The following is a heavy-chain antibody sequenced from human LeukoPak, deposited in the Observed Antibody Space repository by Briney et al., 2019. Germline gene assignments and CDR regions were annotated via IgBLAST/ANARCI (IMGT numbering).Heavy chain of an antibody. CDR1: GGTFSSYA. J-gene: IGHJ3*02. CDR2: IIPIFGTA. D-gene: IGHD4-23*01. V-gene: IGHV1-69*13. CDR3: ARDRWYSIPNAFDI. Sequence: SVKVSCKASGGTFSSYAISWVRQAPGQGLEWMGGIIPIFGTANYAQKFQGRVTITADESTSTAYMELSSLRSDDTAVYYCARDRWYSIPNAFDIWGQGTMVTVSS.